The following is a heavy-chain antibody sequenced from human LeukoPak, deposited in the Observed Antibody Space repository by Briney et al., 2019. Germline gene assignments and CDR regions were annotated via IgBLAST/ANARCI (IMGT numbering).Heavy chain of an antibody. CDR3: AKGRQYSRSYDAFDI. D-gene: IGHD1-26*01. V-gene: IGHV3-23*01. J-gene: IGHJ3*02. Sequence: GGSLRLSCAASGFTFSRYAMSWVRQAPGKGLEWVSGISGGGGSTYYADSVKGRLTISRDNSKNTLYLQMNSLRAEDTAVYYCAKGRQYSRSYDAFDIWGQGTMVTVSS. CDR1: GFTFSRYA. CDR2: ISGGGGST.